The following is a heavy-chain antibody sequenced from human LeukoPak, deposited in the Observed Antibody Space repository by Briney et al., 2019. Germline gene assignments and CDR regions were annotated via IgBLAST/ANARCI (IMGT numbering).Heavy chain of an antibody. J-gene: IGHJ4*02. CDR1: GFTFSNYV. CDR3: AKTGLYSSSSRGYFDY. V-gene: IGHV3-23*01. Sequence: GGSLRLSCAASGFTFSNYVMGWVRQPPGEGLQWVSVISGSGITTYYARSVKGRFTISRHNSKNTLYLQMNNLRAEDTAIYYCAKTGLYSSSSRGYFDYWGQGTLVTVSS. CDR2: ISGSGITT. D-gene: IGHD6-6*01.